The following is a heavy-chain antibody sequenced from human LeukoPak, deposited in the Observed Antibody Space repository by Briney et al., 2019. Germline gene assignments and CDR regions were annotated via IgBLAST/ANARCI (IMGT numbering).Heavy chain of an antibody. Sequence: GGSLRLSCAASGFTFSSYVMHWVRQAPGKGLEWVAVISYDGSNKYYADSVKGRFTISRDNSKNTLYLQMNSLRAEDTAVYYCARDRARYFDYWGQGTLVTVSS. V-gene: IGHV3-30-3*01. J-gene: IGHJ4*02. D-gene: IGHD3-10*01. CDR1: GFTFSSYV. CDR3: ARDRARYFDY. CDR2: ISYDGSNK.